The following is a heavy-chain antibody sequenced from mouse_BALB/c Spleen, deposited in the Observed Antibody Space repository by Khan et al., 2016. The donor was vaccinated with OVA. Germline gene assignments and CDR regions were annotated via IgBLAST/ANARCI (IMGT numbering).Heavy chain of an antibody. CDR3: ARVYGGDFDY. V-gene: IGHV3-2*02. J-gene: IGHJ2*01. CDR2: ISYSGNT. Sequence: EVQLQESGPGLVKPSQSLSLTCTVTGYSITSDYAWNWIRQFPENKLEWMGFISYSGNTNYNPSLKSRISITRDTSKNQFFLQLNSVTTEDTATYYCARVYGGDFDYWGQGTTLTVS. CDR1: GYSITSDYA. D-gene: IGHD1-1*01.